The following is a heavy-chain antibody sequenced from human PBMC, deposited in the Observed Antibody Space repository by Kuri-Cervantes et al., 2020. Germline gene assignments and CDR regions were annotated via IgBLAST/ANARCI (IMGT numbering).Heavy chain of an antibody. D-gene: IGHD2-15*01. J-gene: IGHJ4*02. V-gene: IGHV1-69*13. CDR1: GGTFSSYA. Sequence: PVKVSCKASGGTFSSYAISWVRQAPGQGLEWMGGIIPIFGTANYAQKFQGRVTITADESTSTAYMKLSSLRSEDTAVYFCARGLGYCSGGGCSQWGQGTPVTVSS. CDR2: IIPIFGTA. CDR3: ARGLGYCSGGGCSQ.